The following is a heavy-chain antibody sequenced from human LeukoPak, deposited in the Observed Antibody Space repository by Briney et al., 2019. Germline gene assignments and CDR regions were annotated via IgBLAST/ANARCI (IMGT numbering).Heavy chain of an antibody. D-gene: IGHD3-16*01. CDR1: GYTFTGYY. Sequence: GASVKVSCKASGYTFTGYYMHWVRQAPGQGLEWMGWINPNSGGTNYAQKFQGRVTMTRDTSISTAYMELSRLRSDDTAVYYCARDDARGGTYYYYYGMDVWGQGTTVTVSS. CDR3: ARDDARGGTYYYYYGMDV. J-gene: IGHJ6*02. V-gene: IGHV1-2*02. CDR2: INPNSGGT.